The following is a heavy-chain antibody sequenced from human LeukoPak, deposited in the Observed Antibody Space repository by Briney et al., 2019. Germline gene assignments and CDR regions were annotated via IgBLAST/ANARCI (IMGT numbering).Heavy chain of an antibody. CDR2: INHSGST. Sequence: SETLSLTCAVYGGSFSGYYWSWIRQPPGKGLEWIGEINHSGSTNYNPSLKSRVTISVDTSKNQFSLKLNSVTAADTAVYYCARRRLRFFAAGIAVPGGFDYWGQGTLVTVSS. J-gene: IGHJ4*02. D-gene: IGHD6-19*01. CDR3: ARRRLRFFAAGIAVPGGFDY. V-gene: IGHV4-34*01. CDR1: GGSFSGYY.